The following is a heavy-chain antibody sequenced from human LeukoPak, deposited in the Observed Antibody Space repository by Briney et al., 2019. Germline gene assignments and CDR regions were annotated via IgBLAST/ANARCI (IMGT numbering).Heavy chain of an antibody. V-gene: IGHV4-34*01. CDR2: INHSGSN. J-gene: IGHJ5*02. CDR1: GGSFSGYY. Sequence: SETLSPTCAVYGGSFSGYYWSWIRQPPGKGLEWIGEINHSGSNNYNPSLKSRVTTSVDTSKNQFSLKLSSVTAADTAVYYCARALSSSWYKNWFDPWGQGTLVTVSS. CDR3: ARALSSSWYKNWFDP. D-gene: IGHD6-13*01.